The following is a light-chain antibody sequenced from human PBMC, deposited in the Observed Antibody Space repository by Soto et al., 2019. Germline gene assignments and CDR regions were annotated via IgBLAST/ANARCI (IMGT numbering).Light chain of an antibody. CDR1: NFNIGSNT. Sequence: QSVLTQPPSASGTPGQRVTISCSGSNFNIGSNTVNWYQHLPGTAPKLLIYSNNQRPSGVPDRFSGSKSGTSASLAISGLQSEDDADYYCAAWDDSLNGRWVFGGGTKLTVL. CDR3: AAWDDSLNGRWV. J-gene: IGLJ3*02. CDR2: SNN. V-gene: IGLV1-44*01.